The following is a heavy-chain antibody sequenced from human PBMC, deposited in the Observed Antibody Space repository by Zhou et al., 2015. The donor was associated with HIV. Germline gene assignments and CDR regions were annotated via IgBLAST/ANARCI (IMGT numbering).Heavy chain of an antibody. D-gene: IGHD5-18*01. CDR2: IIPFSGTV. CDR1: GGTFSTYG. J-gene: IGHJ6*02. Sequence: QVQLVQSGAEVKKPGSSVKVSCKASGGTFSTYGITWVRQAPGQGLEWMGGIIPFSGTVNNAQKFQGRVTITADRSTSTAYMELRSLRSEDTAVYYCASDGYAHGTPIGYSYGFYYYYGMDVWGQGTTVTVSS. V-gene: IGHV1-69*06. CDR3: ASDGYAHGTPIGYSYGFYYYYGMDV.